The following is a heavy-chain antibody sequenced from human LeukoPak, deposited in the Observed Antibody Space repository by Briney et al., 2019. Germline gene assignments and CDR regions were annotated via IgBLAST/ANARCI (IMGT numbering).Heavy chain of an antibody. D-gene: IGHD3-3*01. CDR1: DDPIYSGVYY. J-gene: IGHJ4*02. CDR2: IYYSGST. V-gene: IGHV4-39*01. Sequence: SETLSLTCTVSDDPIYSGVYYWKWIRQPAGRGVGWGGGIYYSGSTYYNPSLTSRATISVDTSKIQFSLKLSSVSATDTAVYCWARLRFDFWSGYIHPYFDYWGQGTLVTVSS. CDR3: ARLRFDFWSGYIHPYFDY.